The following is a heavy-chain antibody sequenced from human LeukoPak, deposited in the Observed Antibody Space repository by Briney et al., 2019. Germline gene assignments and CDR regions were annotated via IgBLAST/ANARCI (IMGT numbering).Heavy chain of an antibody. CDR2: INPNSGCT. CDR3: ARGYGYDSSGYYDPEFDY. V-gene: IGHV1-2*02. Sequence: GASVKVSCKASGYTFTGYYMHWVRQAPGQGLEWMGWINPNSGCTNYAQKFQGRVTMTRDTSISTAYMELSRLRSDDTAVYYCARGYGYDSSGYYDPEFDYWGQGTLVTVS. CDR1: GYTFTGYY. J-gene: IGHJ4*02. D-gene: IGHD3-22*01.